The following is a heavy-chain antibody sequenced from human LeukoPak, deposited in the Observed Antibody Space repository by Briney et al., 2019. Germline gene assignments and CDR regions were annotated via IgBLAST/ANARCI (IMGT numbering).Heavy chain of an antibody. V-gene: IGHV4-34*01. CDR1: GGSFSGYY. Sequence: SETLSLTCAVYGGSFSGYYWSWIRQPPGKGLEWIGEIDHSGGTNYNPSLKSRVTISVDTSKNQFSLKLSSVTAADTAVYYCARGAGYPMGQGTLVTVSS. CDR2: IDHSGGT. J-gene: IGHJ5*02. CDR3: ARGAGYP.